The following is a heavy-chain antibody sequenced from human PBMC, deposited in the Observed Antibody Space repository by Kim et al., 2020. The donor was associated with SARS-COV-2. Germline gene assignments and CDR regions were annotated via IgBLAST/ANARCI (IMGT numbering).Heavy chain of an antibody. CDR1: GGSISSTSYY. D-gene: IGHD3-16*01. Sequence: SETLSLTCTVSGGSISSTSYYWGWIRQPPGKGLDWIGYIYYSGSTYYNPSLKSRVTISVDTSKNQFSLKLSSVTAADTAVYYCARHDKIWGGAYYWGQGT. J-gene: IGHJ4*02. CDR3: ARHDKIWGGAYY. V-gene: IGHV4-39*01. CDR2: IYYSGST.